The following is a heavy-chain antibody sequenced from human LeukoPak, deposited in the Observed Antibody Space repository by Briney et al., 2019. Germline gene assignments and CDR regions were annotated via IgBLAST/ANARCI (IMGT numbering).Heavy chain of an antibody. CDR3: VQARIAEAGFSLDY. CDR1: GDSFSGDKW. CDR2: IHNGGVT. V-gene: IGHV4-4*02. D-gene: IGHD6-13*01. J-gene: IGHJ4*02. Sequence: SETLSLTCVVSGDSFSGDKWWSWARQPPGKGLEWIGEIHNGGVTNYTPSLKSRVTISLDKSNNQVSLELSSVTAADTAVYYCVQARIAEAGFSLDYWGQGTLVTVSS.